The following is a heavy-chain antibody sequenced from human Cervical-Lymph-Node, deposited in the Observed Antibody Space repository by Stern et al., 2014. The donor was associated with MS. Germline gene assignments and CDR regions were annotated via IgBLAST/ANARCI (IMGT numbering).Heavy chain of an antibody. J-gene: IGHJ4*02. CDR3: ATGGDMATIVY. V-gene: IGHV1-8*01. Sequence: VQLEESGAEVKKPGASVKVSCKASGYTFANYDINWVRQATGQGLEWMGWMNPNSGNTGYAQKFQGRMTLTRTTSTSTAYMELTSLNSEDTAVYFCATGGDMATIVYWGQGTLVSVSS. CDR2: MNPNSGNT. D-gene: IGHD5-24*01. CDR1: GYTFANYD.